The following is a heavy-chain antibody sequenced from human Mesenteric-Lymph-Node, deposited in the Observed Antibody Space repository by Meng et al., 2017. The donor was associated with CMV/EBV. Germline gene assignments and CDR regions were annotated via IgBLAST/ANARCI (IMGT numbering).Heavy chain of an antibody. Sequence: ASVKVSCKASGYTFTSYDINWVRQATGQGLEWMGWMNPNSGNTGYAQKFQGRVTITRNISISTAYMELSSLRSEDTAVYYCARGRCNDFWSGYYTWVYSISGVCGMDVWGQGTTVTVSS. J-gene: IGHJ6*02. CDR3: ARGRCNDFWSGYYTWVYSISGVCGMDV. V-gene: IGHV1-8*03. CDR1: GYTFTSYD. D-gene: IGHD3-3*01. CDR2: MNPNSGNT.